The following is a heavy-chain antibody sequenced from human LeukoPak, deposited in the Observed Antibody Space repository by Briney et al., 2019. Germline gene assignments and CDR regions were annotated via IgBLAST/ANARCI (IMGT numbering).Heavy chain of an antibody. CDR3: ARDGSGSYLNWFDP. J-gene: IGHJ5*02. CDR2: TYNSGST. D-gene: IGHD3-10*01. Sequence: PSETLSLTCTVSGGSISGYYWSWVRQPAGKGLEWIGHTYNSGSTNYNPSLKSRVTISVDTSKNQFSLKLTSVTAADTAVYYCARDGSGSYLNWFDPWGQGTLVTVSS. CDR1: GGSISGYY. V-gene: IGHV4-4*07.